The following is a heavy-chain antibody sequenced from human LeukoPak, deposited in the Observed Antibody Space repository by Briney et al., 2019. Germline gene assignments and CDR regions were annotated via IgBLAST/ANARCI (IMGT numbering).Heavy chain of an antibody. V-gene: IGHV3-48*04. CDR3: ARDLWNDVESEDV. J-gene: IGHJ6*04. Sequence: GGSLRLSCAASGFTFSSYSMNWVRQAPGKGLEWVSYISSSSAPIYYADSVKGRFTISRDNAKNSLYLQMNSLRAEDTAVYYCARDLWNDVESEDVWGKGTTVTISS. CDR1: GFTFSSYS. D-gene: IGHD1-1*01. CDR2: ISSSSAPI.